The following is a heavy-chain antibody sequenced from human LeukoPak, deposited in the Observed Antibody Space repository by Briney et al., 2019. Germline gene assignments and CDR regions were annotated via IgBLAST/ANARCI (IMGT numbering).Heavy chain of an antibody. CDR2: ISSSSSTI. CDR1: GFTFSSFS. D-gene: IGHD6-6*01. CDR3: AGELEYSSPRWCDP. J-gene: IGHJ5*02. Sequence: PGGSLRLSCAASGFTFSSFSMNWVRQAPGKGLEWVSSISSSSSTIYYADSVKGRFTISRDNSKNSLYLQMNSLRAEDTAVYYCAGELEYSSPRWCDPWGQGTLVTVSS. V-gene: IGHV3-48*04.